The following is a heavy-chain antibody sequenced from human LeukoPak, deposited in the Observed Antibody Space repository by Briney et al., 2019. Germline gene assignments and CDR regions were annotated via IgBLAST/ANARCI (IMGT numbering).Heavy chain of an antibody. V-gene: IGHV4-39*01. J-gene: IGHJ4*02. CDR3: ARRGVGASYIDY. CDR2: IYYSGST. CDR1: GFTFSSYSMN. Sequence: GSLRLSCAASGFTFSSYSMNWVRQPPGKGLEWIGSIYYSGSTYYNPSLKSRVTISVDTSKNQFSLKLSSVTAADTAVYYCARRGVGASYIDYWGQGTLVTVSS. D-gene: IGHD1-26*01.